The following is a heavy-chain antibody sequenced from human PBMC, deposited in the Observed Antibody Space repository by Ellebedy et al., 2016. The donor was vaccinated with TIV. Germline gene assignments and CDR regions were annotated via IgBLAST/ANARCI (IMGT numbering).Heavy chain of an antibody. CDR3: ARGDRGSGWYWDK. CDR2: IYPGDSDT. J-gene: IGHJ4*02. CDR1: GYSFISYW. V-gene: IGHV5-51*01. D-gene: IGHD6-19*01. Sequence: GESLKISCKGSGYSFISYWIGWVRQMPGKGLEWMGYIYPGDSDTRYSPSFQGQVTISPDKSISTAYLQWSSLKASDTAIYYCARGDRGSGWYWDKWGQGTLVTVSS.